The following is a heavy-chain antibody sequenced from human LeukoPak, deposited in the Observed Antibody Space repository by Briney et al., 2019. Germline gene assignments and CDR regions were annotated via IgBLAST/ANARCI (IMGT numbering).Heavy chain of an antibody. CDR3: ASPFWSGFPENYYYGMDV. V-gene: IGHV3-30-3*01. CDR1: GFTFSSYA. D-gene: IGHD3-3*01. J-gene: IGHJ6*02. CDR2: ISYDGSNK. Sequence: PGRSLRLSCAASGFTFSSYAMHWVRQAPGKGLEWVAVISYDGSNKYYADSVKGRFTISRDNSKNTLYLQMNSLRAEDTAVYYCASPFWSGFPENYYYGMDVWGQGTTVTVSS.